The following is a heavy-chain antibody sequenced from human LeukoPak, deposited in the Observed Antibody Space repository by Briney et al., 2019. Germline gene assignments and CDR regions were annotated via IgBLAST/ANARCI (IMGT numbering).Heavy chain of an antibody. CDR2: ISYDGSNK. Sequence: GSLRLSCAASGFTFSSYAMHWVRQAPGTGLEWVAVISYDGSNKYYADSVKGRFTISRDNSKNTLYLQMNSLRAEDTAVYYCARAKDPHVDTAMSPDYWGQGTLVTVSS. V-gene: IGHV3-30*04. CDR1: GFTFSSYA. J-gene: IGHJ4*02. CDR3: ARAKDPHVDTAMSPDY. D-gene: IGHD5-18*01.